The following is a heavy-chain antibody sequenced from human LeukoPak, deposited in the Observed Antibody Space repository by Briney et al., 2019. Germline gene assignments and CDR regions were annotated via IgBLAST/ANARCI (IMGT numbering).Heavy chain of an antibody. CDR2: INPDGSRI. J-gene: IGHJ4*02. CDR3: ARYSGSYSNDY. V-gene: IGHV3-7*01. Sequence: GGSLRLSCAASGFTFSTSWLTWVRQAPGKGLDWLGNINPDGSRIIYVDSVKGRFTISRDNAKNSLYLQVNSLRAEDTAVYYCARYSGSYSNDYWGQGTVVTVSS. CDR1: GFTFSTSW. D-gene: IGHD1-26*01.